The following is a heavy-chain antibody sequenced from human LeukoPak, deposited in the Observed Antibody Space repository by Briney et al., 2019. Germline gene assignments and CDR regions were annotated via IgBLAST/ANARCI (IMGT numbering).Heavy chain of an antibody. Sequence: ASVKVSCKASGYTFTSYFMHWVRQAPGQGLEWMGIINPTGGSTTYAQKFQGRVTMTRDTSTSTVYMELSSLRSDDTAVYYCARTAARRFDYWGQGTLVTVSS. CDR3: ARTAARRFDY. CDR2: INPTGGST. J-gene: IGHJ4*02. V-gene: IGHV1-46*01. CDR1: GYTFTSYF. D-gene: IGHD6-6*01.